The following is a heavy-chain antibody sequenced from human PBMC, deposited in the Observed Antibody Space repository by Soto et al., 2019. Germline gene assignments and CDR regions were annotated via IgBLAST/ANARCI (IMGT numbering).Heavy chain of an antibody. CDR1: GGSISRSYW. CDR2: IHHSGST. CDR3: ARDTNQWESLGHGMDV. V-gene: IGHV4-4*02. Sequence: NPSETLSLTCAVSGGSISRSYWWSWVRQFPGKGLEWIGEIHHSGSTNYNPSLKSRVIMSVDKSKNQFSLELTSVTGADTADYYCARDTNQWESLGHGMDVWGQGTTVTV. J-gene: IGHJ6*02. D-gene: IGHD1-26*01.